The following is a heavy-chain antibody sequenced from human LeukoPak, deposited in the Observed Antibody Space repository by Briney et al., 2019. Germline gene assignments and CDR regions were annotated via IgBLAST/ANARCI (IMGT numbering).Heavy chain of an antibody. V-gene: IGHV3-66*01. D-gene: IGHD6-19*01. CDR1: EFTVSTNY. CDR2: IYSTGGK. J-gene: IGHJ4*02. Sequence: PGGSLRLSCAASEFTVSTNYMSWVRQAPGKGLEWVSIIYSTGGKYYADSVKGRFTISRDNSKHTLYLQKNSLRGEDTAVYYCARGSDGWFAFDYWGQGILVTVSS. CDR3: ARGSDGWFAFDY.